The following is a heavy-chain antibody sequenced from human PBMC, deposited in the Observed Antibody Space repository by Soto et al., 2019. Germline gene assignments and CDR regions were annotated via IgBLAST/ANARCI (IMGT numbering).Heavy chain of an antibody. D-gene: IGHD3-16*01. V-gene: IGHV1-18*01. Sequence: QVQLVQSGAEVKNPVASVKVSCKASGYTFTRYGIGWARQAPGQGLEWMGWINTYNGNTNYAQNVQGRVTLTTDTPTSTAYMELRSLRSNDTDIYYCSMVDVYVTPSPQDVWGKGTTVIVSS. CDR3: SMVDVYVTPSPQDV. CDR1: GYTFTRYG. CDR2: INTYNGNT. J-gene: IGHJ6*04.